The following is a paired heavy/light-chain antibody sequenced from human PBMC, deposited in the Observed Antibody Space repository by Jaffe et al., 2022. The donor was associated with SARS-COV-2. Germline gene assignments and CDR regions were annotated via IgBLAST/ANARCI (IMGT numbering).Heavy chain of an antibody. CDR2: VYQSGST. V-gene: IGHV4-38-2*02. CDR3: ASHLTGRIDY. Sequence: QMQLQESGPGLVKPLETLSLTCTVSGYSISSGYYWGWIRQPPGKGLEWIGSVYQSGSTYYNPSLKSRVTVSADTSKNQFSLRLNSVTAADTAMYYCASHLTGRIDYWGQGTLVSVSS. J-gene: IGHJ4*02. D-gene: IGHD2-8*02. CDR1: GYSISSGYY.
Light chain of an antibody. V-gene: IGKV3-15*01. CDR3: QQYGNWPPIT. CDR1: QSVSSN. CDR2: GAS. J-gene: IGKJ5*01. Sequence: EIVMTQSPATLSVSPGERATLSCRASQSVSSNVAWFQQKPGQVPRLLIYGASTRATGIPARFSGSGSGTEFTLTISSLQSEDFAVYYCQQYGNWPPITFGQGTRLEIK.